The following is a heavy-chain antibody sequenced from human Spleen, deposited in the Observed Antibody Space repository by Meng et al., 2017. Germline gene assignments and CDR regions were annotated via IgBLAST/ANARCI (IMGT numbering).Heavy chain of an antibody. CDR2: INPGNGNT. Sequence: QVQLVQSGAEGKKPGASVRVSCKASGFTFTNHGFSWVRQAPGQGLEWMGWINPGNGNTKYSQKFQGRVTITRDTAASTAYMELHSLGYEDTAVYYCARIQSWGQGTLVTVSS. J-gene: IGHJ5*02. V-gene: IGHV1-18*01. CDR3: ARIQS. CDR1: GFTFTNHG. D-gene: IGHD4-11*01.